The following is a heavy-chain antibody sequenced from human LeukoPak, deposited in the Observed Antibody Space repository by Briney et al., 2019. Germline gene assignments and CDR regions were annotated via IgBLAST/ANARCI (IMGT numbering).Heavy chain of an antibody. V-gene: IGHV3-21*01. Sequence: GGSLRLSCAASGFTFSSYSMNWVRQAPGKGLEWVSSISSSSSYIYYADSVKGRFTISRDNAKNSLYLQMNSLRAEDTAVYCCARGVVTPNDAFDIWGQGTMVTVSS. CDR1: GFTFSSYS. CDR2: ISSSSSYI. D-gene: IGHD4-23*01. CDR3: ARGVVTPNDAFDI. J-gene: IGHJ3*02.